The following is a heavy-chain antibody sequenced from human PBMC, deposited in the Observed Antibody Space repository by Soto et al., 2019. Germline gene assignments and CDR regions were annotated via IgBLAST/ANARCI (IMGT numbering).Heavy chain of an antibody. CDR2: ISSSSSYI. Sequence: GGSLRLSCAASGFTFSSYSMNWVRQAPGKGLEWVSSISSSSSYIYYADSVKGRFTISRDNAKNSLYLQMTSLRAEDTAVYYCARLDALPKYDYGDYLVTAIQGGWFDPWGQGTLVTVSS. CDR3: ARLDALPKYDYGDYLVTAIQGGWFDP. D-gene: IGHD4-17*01. J-gene: IGHJ5*02. CDR1: GFTFSSYS. V-gene: IGHV3-21*01.